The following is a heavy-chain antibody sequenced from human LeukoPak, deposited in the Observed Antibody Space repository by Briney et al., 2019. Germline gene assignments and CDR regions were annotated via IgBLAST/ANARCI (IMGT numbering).Heavy chain of an antibody. CDR1: GFTFSSYW. CDR2: IKQDGSEK. J-gene: IGHJ6*03. Sequence: AGGSLRLSCAASGFTFSSYWMSWVRQAPGKGLEWVANIKQDGSEKYYVDSVKGRFTISRDNAKNSLYLQMNSLRAEDTAVYYCAREVGAMADGYYYYYYMDVWGKGTTVTVSS. V-gene: IGHV3-7*01. CDR3: AREVGAMADGYYYYYYMDV. D-gene: IGHD1-26*01.